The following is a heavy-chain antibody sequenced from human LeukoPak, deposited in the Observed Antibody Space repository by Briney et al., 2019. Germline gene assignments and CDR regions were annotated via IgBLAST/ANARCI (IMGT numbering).Heavy chain of an antibody. CDR2: INPNTGGT. V-gene: IGHV1-2*02. Sequence: ASVKVSCKASGYTFTAYYMHWVRQAPGQGLEWMGWINPNTGGTNYAQKFQGRVTMTRATSISTAYMELSSPTSDDTAVYYCARDDSFQFDSWGQGTLVTVSS. J-gene: IGHJ4*02. CDR1: GYTFTAYY. D-gene: IGHD5-18*01. CDR3: ARDDSFQFDS.